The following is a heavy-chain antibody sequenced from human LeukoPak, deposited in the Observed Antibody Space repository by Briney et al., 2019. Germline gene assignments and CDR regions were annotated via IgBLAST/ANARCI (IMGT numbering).Heavy chain of an antibody. D-gene: IGHD6-19*01. J-gene: IGHJ4*02. CDR2: ISSNGGST. CDR1: GFTFSNYA. V-gene: IGHV3-64D*06. CDR3: VKSSRSGWSSSLFDY. Sequence: PGGSLRRSCSASGFTFSNYAMHWVRQAPGKGLEYVSAISSNGGSTYYADSVKGRFTISRDNSKNTLYLQMSSLRAEDTAVYYCVKSSRSGWSSSLFDYWGQGTLVTVSS.